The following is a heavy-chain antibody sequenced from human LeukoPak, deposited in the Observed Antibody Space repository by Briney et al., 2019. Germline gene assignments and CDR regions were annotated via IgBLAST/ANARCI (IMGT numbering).Heavy chain of an antibody. D-gene: IGHD4-17*01. Sequence: ALVKVSCKASGYIFDSYDITWVRQAPGQGLEWMGWISGYNGKTDYAQSLQGRVTLTTDTSTSTAYMELRSLRSDDTAVYYCAQTDYPPLYDNWGQGTLVTVSS. J-gene: IGHJ4*02. CDR1: GYIFDSYD. V-gene: IGHV1-18*01. CDR2: ISGYNGKT. CDR3: AQTDYPPLYDN.